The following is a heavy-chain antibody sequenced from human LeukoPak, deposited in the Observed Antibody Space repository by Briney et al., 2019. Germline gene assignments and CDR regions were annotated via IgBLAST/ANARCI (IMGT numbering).Heavy chain of an antibody. CDR2: INPNTGGI. J-gene: IGHJ4*02. D-gene: IGHD5-18*01. Sequence: ASVKVSCKSSGYTFTGYYMHWVRRAPGQGLEWMGWINPNTGGINYAQKFQGRVTMTRDTSINAAYMELSRLRSDDTAVYYCARDPYSNYFDYWGQGTLVTVSS. CDR1: GYTFTGYY. V-gene: IGHV1-2*02. CDR3: ARDPYSNYFDY.